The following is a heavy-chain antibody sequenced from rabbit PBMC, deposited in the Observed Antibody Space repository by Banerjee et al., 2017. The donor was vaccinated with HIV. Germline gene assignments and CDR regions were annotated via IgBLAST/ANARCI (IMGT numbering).Heavy chain of an antibody. Sequence: QEQLVESGGGLVQPEGSLTLTCKASGFDFSSDAMCWVRQAPGKRPEWIACIYAGSSDYTYYASWAKGRFTISKTSSTTVTLQMTSLTAADTATYFCARNAGYANGGDGYFKLWGQGTLVTVS. CDR2: IYAGSSDYT. CDR1: GFDFSSDA. J-gene: IGHJ4*01. V-gene: IGHV1S45*01. CDR3: ARNAGYANGGDGYFKL. D-gene: IGHD6-1*01.